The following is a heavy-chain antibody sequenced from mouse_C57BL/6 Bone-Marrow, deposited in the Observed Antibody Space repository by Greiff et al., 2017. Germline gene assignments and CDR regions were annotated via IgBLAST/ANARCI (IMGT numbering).Heavy chain of an antibody. CDR3: ARCGY. Sequence: VQLQQPGAELVMPGASVKLSCKASGYTFTSYWMHWVKQRPGQGLEWIGEIDPSDSYTNYNQKLKGKSTLTEDKSSSTAYMQLSSLTSEDSAVYYCARCGYWGQGTTLTVSS. CDR1: GYTFTSYW. CDR2: IDPSDSYT. V-gene: IGHV1-69*01. J-gene: IGHJ2*01.